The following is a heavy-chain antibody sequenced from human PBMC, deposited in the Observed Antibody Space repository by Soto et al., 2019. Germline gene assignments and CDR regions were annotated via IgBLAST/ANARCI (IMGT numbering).Heavy chain of an antibody. Sequence: QEQVVQSGPAMKEPGSSVKVSCRASGIMSSGYGFSWVRQAPGQGLEWVGMINPILDSTHYAQNLQGRVSLSVDKSRDTAYLEVTRLRLEDTAIYFFATMKRARLASWGRGTVATVSS. CDR2: INPILDST. CDR3: ATMKRARLAS. V-gene: IGHV1-69*09. CDR1: GIMSSGYG. D-gene: IGHD6-25*01. J-gene: IGHJ4*02.